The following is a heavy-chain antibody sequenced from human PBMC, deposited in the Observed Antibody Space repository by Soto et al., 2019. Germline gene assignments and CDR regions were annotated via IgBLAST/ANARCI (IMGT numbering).Heavy chain of an antibody. Sequence: GGSLRLSCAASGFTFSSYAMSWVRQAPGKGLEWVAAIGGTDGKTYYADSVKGRFTISRDNSENTLYLQMSRLRAEDTAVYFCAKGMFSSSPAAAGSFDYWGQGALVTVSS. J-gene: IGHJ4*02. CDR1: GFTFSSYA. V-gene: IGHV3-23*01. CDR3: AKGMFSSSPAAAGSFDY. D-gene: IGHD3-10*01. CDR2: IGGTDGKT.